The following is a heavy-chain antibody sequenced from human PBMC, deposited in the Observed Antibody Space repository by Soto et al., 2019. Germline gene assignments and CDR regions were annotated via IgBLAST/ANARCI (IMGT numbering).Heavy chain of an antibody. D-gene: IGHD3-22*01. V-gene: IGHV4-59*01. CDR3: ARDRXVLTYYYDSSGFDGMDV. CDR2: IYYSGST. J-gene: IGHJ6*02. CDR1: GGSISSYY. Sequence: KASETLSLTCTVSGGSISSYYWSWIRQPPGKGLEWIGYIYYSGSTNYNPSLKSRVTISVDTSKNQFSLKLSSVTAADTAVYYCARDRXVLTYYYDSSGFDGMDVWGQGTTVTVSS.